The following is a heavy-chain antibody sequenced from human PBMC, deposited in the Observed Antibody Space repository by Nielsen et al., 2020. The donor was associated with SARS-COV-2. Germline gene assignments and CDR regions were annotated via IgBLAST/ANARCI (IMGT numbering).Heavy chain of an antibody. CDR1: GASISSSSYY. Sequence: SETLSLTCTVSGASISSSSYYWGWIRQHPGMGLEWNGSIYYNGSTYYNPSLKSRVTISVDTSKNQFSLKLSSVTAADTAVYYCARQGDIVVVPAEEEYCFDPWGQGTLVTVSS. CDR2: IYYNGST. J-gene: IGHJ5*02. CDR3: ARQGDIVVVPAEEEYCFDP. V-gene: IGHV4-39*01. D-gene: IGHD2-2*01.